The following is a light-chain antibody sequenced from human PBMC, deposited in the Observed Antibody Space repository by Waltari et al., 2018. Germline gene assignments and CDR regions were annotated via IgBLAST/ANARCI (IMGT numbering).Light chain of an antibody. J-gene: IGLJ1*01. CDR1: SGDIGTYDH. CDR2: AVT. Sequence: QYALTQPPSASGSPGQSVTISCTGTSGDIGTYDHASWYQQHPGKAPKVIVYAVTKRPSGVPDRFSGSKSGDTAFLTVSGLQAEDEADYYCSSYAGNYIYVFGTGTEVTVL. CDR3: SSYAGNYIYV. V-gene: IGLV2-8*01.